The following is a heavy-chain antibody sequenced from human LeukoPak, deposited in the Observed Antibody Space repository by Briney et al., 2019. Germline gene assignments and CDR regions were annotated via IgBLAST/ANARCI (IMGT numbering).Heavy chain of an antibody. CDR3: ARDMGYSGSYLAFDY. V-gene: IGHV3-30*19. Sequence: GGSLRLSCAASGFTFSSYGMHWVRQAPGKGLEWVAVISYDGSNKYYADSVKGRFTISRDNSKNTLYLQMNSLRAEDTAVYYCARDMGYSGSYLAFDYWGQGTLVTVSS. J-gene: IGHJ4*02. D-gene: IGHD1-26*01. CDR1: GFTFSSYG. CDR2: ISYDGSNK.